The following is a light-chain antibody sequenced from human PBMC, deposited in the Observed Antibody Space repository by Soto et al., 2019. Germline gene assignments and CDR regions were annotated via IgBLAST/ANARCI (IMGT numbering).Light chain of an antibody. CDR3: QHYNNWPLT. J-gene: IGKJ4*01. CDR2: GAS. Sequence: EIVMTQSPGTLSVSPGGRATLSCRASESVNRNLAWYQQRPGQSPRLLLYGASTRATGIPARFSGSGSGTEFTLTITSLQSDDFALYFCQHYNNWPLTFGGGIKVEIK. V-gene: IGKV3-15*01. CDR1: ESVNRN.